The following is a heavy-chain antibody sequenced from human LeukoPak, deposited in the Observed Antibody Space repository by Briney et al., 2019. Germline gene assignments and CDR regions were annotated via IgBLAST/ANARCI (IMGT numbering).Heavy chain of an antibody. J-gene: IGHJ4*02. CDR1: GGSINTNY. V-gene: IGHV4-59*05. Sequence: SETLSLTCTVSGGSINTNYWSWIRQPPGKGLEWIGSIYYSGSTYYNPSLKSRVTISVDTSKNQFSLKLSSVTAADTALYYCARHGGSSGWYHFDYWGQGTLVTVSS. CDR3: ARHGGSSGWYHFDY. D-gene: IGHD6-13*01. CDR2: IYYSGST.